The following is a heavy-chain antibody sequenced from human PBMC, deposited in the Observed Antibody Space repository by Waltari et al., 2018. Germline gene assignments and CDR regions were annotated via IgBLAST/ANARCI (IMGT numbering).Heavy chain of an antibody. CDR3: AKVGKPGTYYYYGMDV. CDR2: ISGSGGST. Sequence: GGGLVQPGGSLRLSCAASGFTFSSYAMSWVRQAPGKGLEWVSAISGSGGSTYYADSGKGRFTISRDNSKNTLYLQMNSLRAEDTAVYYCAKVGKPGTYYYYGMDVWGQGTTVTVSS. D-gene: IGHD6-13*01. CDR1: GFTFSSYA. V-gene: IGHV3-23*01. J-gene: IGHJ6*02.